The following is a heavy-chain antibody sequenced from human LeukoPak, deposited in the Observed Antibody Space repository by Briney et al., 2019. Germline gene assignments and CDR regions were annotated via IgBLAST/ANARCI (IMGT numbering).Heavy chain of an antibody. CDR2: INPSGGST. CDR3: ARGRIVLMVYAGAFDY. D-gene: IGHD2-8*01. V-gene: IGHV1-46*01. Sequence: GASVKVSYKASGYTFTSYYMHWVRQAPGQGLEWMGIINPSGGSTSYAQKFQGRVTMTRDTSTSAVYMELSSLRSEDTAVYYCARGRIVLMVYAGAFDYWGQGTLVTVSS. J-gene: IGHJ4*02. CDR1: GYTFTSYY.